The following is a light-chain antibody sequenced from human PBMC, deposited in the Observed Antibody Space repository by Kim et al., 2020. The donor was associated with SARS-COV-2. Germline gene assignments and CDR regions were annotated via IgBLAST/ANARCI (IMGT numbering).Light chain of an antibody. Sequence: DIQMTQSPSTLSASVGDRVTISCRASQSVSGWLAWYQQKPGRAPKVLIYDAFNLESGVPSRFSGSGSGTELTLTISSLRPDDFATYYCQQYDSYPWTFGQGTKVDIK. CDR1: QSVSGW. CDR2: DAF. J-gene: IGKJ1*01. V-gene: IGKV1-5*01. CDR3: QQYDSYPWT.